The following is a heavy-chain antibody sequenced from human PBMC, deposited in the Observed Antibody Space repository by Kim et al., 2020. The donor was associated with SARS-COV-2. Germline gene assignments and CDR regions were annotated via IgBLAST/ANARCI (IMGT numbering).Heavy chain of an antibody. Sequence: GGSLRLSCAASGFTFSSYGMHWVRQAPGKGLEWVAVISYDGSNKYYADSVKGRFTISRDNSKNTLYLQMNSLRAEDTAVYYCATGEGGIIRGVSFDYWGQGTLVTVSS. CDR1: GFTFSSYG. V-gene: IGHV3-30*03. CDR3: ATGEGGIIRGVSFDY. D-gene: IGHD3-10*01. CDR2: ISYDGSNK. J-gene: IGHJ4*02.